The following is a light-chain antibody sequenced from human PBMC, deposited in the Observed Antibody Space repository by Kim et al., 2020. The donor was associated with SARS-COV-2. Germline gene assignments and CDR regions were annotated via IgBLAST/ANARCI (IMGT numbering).Light chain of an antibody. CDR2: KVS. CDR1: QSLVFSDGHTY. CDR3: MQGAHWQWT. J-gene: IGKJ1*01. V-gene: IGKV2-30*01. Sequence: EVELTQSPLSLPVTLGQPASISCRSSQSLVFSDGHTYLNWFQQRPGQSPRRLIYKVSIRDSGVPDRFSGSGADTDFTLNISRVEAEDVGVYYCMQGAHWQWTFGQGTKVDIK.